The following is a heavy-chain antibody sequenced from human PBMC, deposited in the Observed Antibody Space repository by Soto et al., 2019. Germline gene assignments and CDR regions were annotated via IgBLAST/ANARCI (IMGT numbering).Heavy chain of an antibody. V-gene: IGHV3-30-3*01. CDR3: ARVAREIEGAGFDY. CDR2: ISYDGSNK. CDR1: GFTFSSYA. J-gene: IGHJ4*02. D-gene: IGHD3-16*01. Sequence: QVQLVESGGGVVQPGRSLRLSCAASGFTFSSYAMHWVRQAPGKGLEWVAVISYDGSNKYYADSVKGRFTISRDNSKNTLSLQMNSLRAEDTAVYYCARVAREIEGAGFDYWGQGTLVTVSS.